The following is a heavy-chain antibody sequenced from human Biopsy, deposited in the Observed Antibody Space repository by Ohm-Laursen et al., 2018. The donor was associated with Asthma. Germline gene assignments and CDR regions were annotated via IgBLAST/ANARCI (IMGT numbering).Heavy chain of an antibody. J-gene: IGHJ3*02. Sequence: SLRLSCAAPGFAFDSYAMHWVRQAPGKGLEWVAVISFDGSNEDYADSVQGRVTISRDNSKNTLSLQMNSLRAEDTAVYYCARAYGGSFFSGSFDIWGQGTMVTVSS. D-gene: IGHD4-23*01. V-gene: IGHV3-30*03. CDR3: ARAYGGSFFSGSFDI. CDR1: GFAFDSYA. CDR2: ISFDGSNE.